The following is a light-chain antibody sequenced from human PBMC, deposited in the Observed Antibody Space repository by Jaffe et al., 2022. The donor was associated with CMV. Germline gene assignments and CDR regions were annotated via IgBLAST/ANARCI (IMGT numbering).Light chain of an antibody. V-gene: IGKV3-20*01. J-gene: IGKJ4*01. Sequence: EIVLTQSPSTLSLSPGERATLSCRASHNVDNNYLAWYQQKPGQAPRLLIYGASNRVTGVPDRFVGSGSGTDFTLSISRLEPEDIALYYCQQYTISLPLTFGGGTKVEIK. CDR3: QQYTISLPLT. CDR1: HNVDNNY. CDR2: GAS.